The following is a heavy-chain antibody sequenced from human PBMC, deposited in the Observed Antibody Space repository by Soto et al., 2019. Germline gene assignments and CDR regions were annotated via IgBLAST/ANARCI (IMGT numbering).Heavy chain of an antibody. CDR3: AREPGDCTNVVCHASSYYYGMDV. J-gene: IGHJ6*02. CDR2: ISADNGNT. D-gene: IGHD2-8*01. Sequence: ASVQVSCKPSVYTFTSYGISWVRQAPGQGLEWMGWISADNGNTNYARKLQRRVTITTNTPTSTAYMELRSLRSDDTAVYYFAREPGDCTNVVCHASSYYYGMDVWGQGTTVTVSS. CDR1: VYTFTSYG. V-gene: IGHV1-18*04.